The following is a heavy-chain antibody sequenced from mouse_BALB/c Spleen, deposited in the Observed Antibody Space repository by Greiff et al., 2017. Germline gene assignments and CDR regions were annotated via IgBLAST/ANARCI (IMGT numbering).Heavy chain of an antibody. CDR2: INPSSGYT. CDR1: GYTFTSYV. CDR3: ARGIYDGYYVGAMDY. D-gene: IGHD2-3*01. V-gene: IGHV1S26*01. J-gene: IGHJ4*01. Sequence: VQLQQSGPELVKPGASVKMSCKASGYTFTSYVMHWVKQRPGQGLEWIGYINPSSGYTNYNQKFKDKATLTADKSSSTAYMQLSSLTSEDSAVYYCARGIYDGYYVGAMDYWGQGTSVTVSS.